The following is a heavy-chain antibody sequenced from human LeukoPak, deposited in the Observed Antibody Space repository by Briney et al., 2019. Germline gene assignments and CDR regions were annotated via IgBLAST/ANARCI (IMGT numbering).Heavy chain of an antibody. CDR3: ARVSGLRSYYCYYYMDV. CDR1: GFTVSSNY. Sequence: GGSLRLSCAASGFTVSSNYMSWVRQAPGKGLEWVSVIYCGGSTYYADSVKGRFTISRDNSKNTLYLQMNSLRAEDTAVYYCARVSGLRSYYCYYYMDVWGKGTTVTISS. D-gene: IGHD3-10*01. J-gene: IGHJ6*03. V-gene: IGHV3-66*01. CDR2: IYCGGST.